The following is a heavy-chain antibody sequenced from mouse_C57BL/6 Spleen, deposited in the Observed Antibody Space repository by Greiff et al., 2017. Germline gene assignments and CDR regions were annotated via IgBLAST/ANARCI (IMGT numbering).Heavy chain of an antibody. J-gene: IGHJ4*01. CDR1: GYTFTDYE. V-gene: IGHV1-15*01. CDR3: SFFYYGSSHGYAMDY. CDR2: IDPETGGT. Sequence: QVQLQQSGAELVRPGASVTLSCKASGYTFTDYEMHWVKQTPVHGLEWIGAIDPETGGTAYNQKFKGKAILTANKSSSTAYMELRSLTSEDSAVYYLSFFYYGSSHGYAMDYWGQGTSVTVSS. D-gene: IGHD1-1*01.